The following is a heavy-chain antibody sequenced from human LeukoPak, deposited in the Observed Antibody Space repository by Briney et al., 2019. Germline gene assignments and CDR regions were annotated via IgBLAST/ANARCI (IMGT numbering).Heavy chain of an antibody. CDR3: AREDY. CDR2: IYYGGRT. J-gene: IGHJ4*02. Sequence: PSEPLSLTRTVSGRYVRWGSYYCIWIRQLREKYKEGSGYIYYGGRTHYNPSVKSPVTISLDTSKTQFSVKLSSVSAADTAVYCCAREDYWGQGTLVTVSS. V-gene: IGHV4-61*01. CDR1: GRYVRWGSYY.